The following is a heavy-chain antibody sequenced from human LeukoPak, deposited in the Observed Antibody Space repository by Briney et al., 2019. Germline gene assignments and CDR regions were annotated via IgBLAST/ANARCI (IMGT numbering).Heavy chain of an antibody. V-gene: IGHV3-21*01. CDR3: ARDPSKTYYYDSSGYD. Sequence: GGSLRLSCAPSGFTFSSDSINWVRQAPGKGLEWVSSISSSSSYIYYADSVKGRFTISRDNAKNSLYLQMNSLRAEDTAVYYCARDPSKTYYYDSSGYDWGQGTLVTVSS. CDR2: ISSSSSYI. J-gene: IGHJ4*02. CDR1: GFTFSSDS. D-gene: IGHD3-22*01.